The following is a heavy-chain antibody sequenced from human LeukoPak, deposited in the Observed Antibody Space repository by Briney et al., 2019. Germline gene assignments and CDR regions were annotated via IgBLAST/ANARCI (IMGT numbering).Heavy chain of an antibody. V-gene: IGHV1-24*01. Sequence: ASVKVSCKVSGYTLTELSMHWVRQAPGKGLEWMGGFDPEDGETIYAQKFQGRVTITADESTSTAYMELSSLRSEDTAVYYCAKSGGNSDYWGQGTLVTVSS. CDR1: GYTLTELS. J-gene: IGHJ4*02. CDR2: FDPEDGET. D-gene: IGHD4-23*01. CDR3: AKSGGNSDY.